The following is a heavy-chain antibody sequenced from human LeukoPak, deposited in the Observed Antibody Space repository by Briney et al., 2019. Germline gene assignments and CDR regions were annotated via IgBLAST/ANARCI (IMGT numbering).Heavy chain of an antibody. Sequence: GGSLRLSCAASGFTFRTYAMHWVRQAPGKGLEWVSVIHSGGSTYYEDSVEGRFTISRDNSKNTLYLQMNSLRAEDTAVYYCARDRIELGGGTFDIWGRGTMVTVSS. V-gene: IGHV3-53*01. D-gene: IGHD5-18*01. CDR3: ARDRIELGGGTFDI. CDR1: GFTFRTYA. J-gene: IGHJ3*02. CDR2: IHSGGST.